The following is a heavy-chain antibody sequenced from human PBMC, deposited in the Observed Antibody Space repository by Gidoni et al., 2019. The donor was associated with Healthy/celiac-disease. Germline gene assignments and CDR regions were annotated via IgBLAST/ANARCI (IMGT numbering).Heavy chain of an antibody. CDR3: ARGVAARGNWFDP. D-gene: IGHD6-6*01. CDR1: GGSISSYY. CDR2: IYYSGST. V-gene: IGHV4-59*01. J-gene: IGHJ5*02. Sequence: QVQLQESGPGLVKPSETLPLTCTVSGGSISSYYCSWIRQPPGKGLEWIGYIYYSGSTNYNPSLKSRVTISVDTSKNQFSLKLSSVTAADTAVYYCARGVAARGNWFDPWGQGTLVTVSS.